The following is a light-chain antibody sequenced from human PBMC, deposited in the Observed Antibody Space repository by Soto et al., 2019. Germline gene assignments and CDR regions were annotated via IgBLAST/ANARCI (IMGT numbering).Light chain of an antibody. CDR2: SAS. CDR1: QDINKW. V-gene: IGKV1D-12*01. CDR3: HQGKSYPLT. Sequence: IQVTQSPSFVSASAGDSVTLTCRASQDINKWLAWYQQKPGKAPKLLIYSASSWLRGVPARFSGSGSGTTFSLTISGLQPEDFASYYCHQGKSYPLTFGQGTRLEIK. J-gene: IGKJ5*01.